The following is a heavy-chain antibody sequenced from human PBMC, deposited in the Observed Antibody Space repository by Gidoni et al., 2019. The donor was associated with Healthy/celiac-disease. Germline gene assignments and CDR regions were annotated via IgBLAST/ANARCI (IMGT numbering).Heavy chain of an antibody. D-gene: IGHD5-12*01. CDR3: ARGGYEDGMDV. CDR2: IYYSGST. CDR1: GGSISSYY. Sequence: QVQLQESGPGLVKPSETPSLTCTVSGGSISSYYWSWSRQPPGKGLEWIGYIYYSGSTNYNPSLKSRVTISVDTSKNQFSLKLSSVTAADTAVYYCARGGYEDGMDVWGQGTTVTVSS. J-gene: IGHJ6*02. V-gene: IGHV4-59*01.